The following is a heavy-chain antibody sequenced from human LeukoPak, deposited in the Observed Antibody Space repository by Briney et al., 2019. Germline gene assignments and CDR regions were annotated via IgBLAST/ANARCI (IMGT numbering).Heavy chain of an antibody. D-gene: IGHD3-22*01. J-gene: IGHJ4*02. CDR3: ARKAYDTSGSFDY. V-gene: IGHV1-2*02. Sequence: GASVKVSCKASGFTFTGHYMHWVRQAPGQGLEWMGWINPNSCGTDYAQKFQGRVTMTRDTSISTAYMEVTRLRSDDTAVYYCARKAYDTSGSFDYWGQGTLVTVSS. CDR1: GFTFTGHY. CDR2: INPNSCGT.